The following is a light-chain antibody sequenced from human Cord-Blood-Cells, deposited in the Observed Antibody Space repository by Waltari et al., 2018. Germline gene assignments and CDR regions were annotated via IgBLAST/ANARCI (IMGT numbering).Light chain of an antibody. CDR1: QSISSY. Sequence: DIQMTQSPSSLSSSIRDRLTITCRASQSISSYLNWYQQKPGKAPKLLIYAASSLQSGVPSRFSGSGSGTDFTLTISSLQPEDFATYYCQQSYSTLFTFGPGTKVDIK. J-gene: IGKJ3*01. V-gene: IGKV1-39*01. CDR2: AAS. CDR3: QQSYSTLFT.